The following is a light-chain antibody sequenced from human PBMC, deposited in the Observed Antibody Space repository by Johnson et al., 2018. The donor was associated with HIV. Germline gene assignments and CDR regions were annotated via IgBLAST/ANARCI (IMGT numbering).Light chain of an antibody. V-gene: IGLV1-51*02. CDR1: NSNIGNNY. Sequence: QSVLRQPPSVSAAPGQKVTISCSGSNSNIGNNYVSWYQQLPGTAPKLLIYENNQRSSGIPDRFSGSKSATSATLGITGLQTGDEAEYYCGTWDSSLRVYVFGSGTKVPVL. CDR3: GTWDSSLRVYV. CDR2: ENN. J-gene: IGLJ1*01.